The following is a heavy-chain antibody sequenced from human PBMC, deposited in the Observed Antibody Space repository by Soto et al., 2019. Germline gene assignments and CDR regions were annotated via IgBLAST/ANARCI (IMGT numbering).Heavy chain of an antibody. D-gene: IGHD5-12*01. V-gene: IGHV1-8*01. CDR3: TRGDGYIFDY. CDR2: MKPNSGDT. J-gene: IGHJ4*02. Sequence: QVQLVQSGAEVKKPGASVKVSCKASGYTFISYDINWVRQATGQGLEWMGWMKPNSGDTGYAQKFQGRVTMTRNTSISTAYMELSSLRSDDTAVYSCTRGDGYIFDYWGQGTLVTVSS. CDR1: GYTFISYD.